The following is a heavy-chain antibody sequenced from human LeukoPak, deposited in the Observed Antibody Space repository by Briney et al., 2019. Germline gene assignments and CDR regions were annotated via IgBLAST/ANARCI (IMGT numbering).Heavy chain of an antibody. J-gene: IGHJ4*02. CDR2: ISGSGGST. CDR3: ARSGYSYGRCFDY. V-gene: IGHV3-23*01. CDR1: GFTFSSYG. Sequence: GGSLRLSCAASGFTFSSYGMSWVRQAPGKGLEWVSAISGSGGSTYYADSVKGRFTISRDNAKNSLYLQMNSLRAEDTAVYYCARSGYSYGRCFDYWGQGTLVTVSS. D-gene: IGHD5-18*01.